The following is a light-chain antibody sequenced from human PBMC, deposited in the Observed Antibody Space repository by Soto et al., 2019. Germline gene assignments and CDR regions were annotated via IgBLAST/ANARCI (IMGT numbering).Light chain of an antibody. CDR1: SSDIGGYNY. J-gene: IGLJ1*01. Sequence: QSALTQPASVSGSPGQSITISCTGTSSDIGGYNYVSWYQQHPGKAPKLMIYDVSERPSGVSNRFSGSKSGNTASLTISGLQAEDEADYYCISYTSSTTLVFGTGTKVTVL. CDR2: DVS. V-gene: IGLV2-14*01. CDR3: ISYTSSTTLV.